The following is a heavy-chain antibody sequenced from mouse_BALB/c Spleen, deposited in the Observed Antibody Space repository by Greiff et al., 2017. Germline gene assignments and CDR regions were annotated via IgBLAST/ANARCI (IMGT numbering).Heavy chain of an antibody. V-gene: IGHV1-9*01. CDR1: GYTFSSYW. Sequence: QVQLQHSGAELMKPGASVKISCKATGYTFSSYWIEWVKQRPGHGLEWIGEILPGSGSTNYNEKFKGKATFTADTSSNTAYMQLSSLTSEDSAVYYCAREDGYYGAYWGQGTLVTVSA. CDR3: AREDGYYGAY. CDR2: ILPGSGST. J-gene: IGHJ3*01. D-gene: IGHD2-3*01.